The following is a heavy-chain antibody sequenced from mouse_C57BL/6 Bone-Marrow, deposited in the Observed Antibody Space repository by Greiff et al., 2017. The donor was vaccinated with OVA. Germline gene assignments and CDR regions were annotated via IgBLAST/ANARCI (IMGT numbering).Heavy chain of an antibody. CDR1: GFSFTSYG. CDR3: AREGYYGSPVPY. D-gene: IGHD1-1*01. J-gene: IGHJ3*01. Sequence: QVQLQQSGPGLVQPSQCLSITCTASGFSFTSYGVHWVRQSPGKGLEWLGVIWSGGSTDYNAAFLSRLSISKDNSKSQAFFKMNRLQADDTAIYYCAREGYYGSPVPYWGQGTLVTVSA. V-gene: IGHV2-2*01. CDR2: IWSGGST.